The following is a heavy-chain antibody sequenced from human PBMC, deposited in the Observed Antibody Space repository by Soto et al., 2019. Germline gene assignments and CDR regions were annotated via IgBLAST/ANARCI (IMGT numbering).Heavy chain of an antibody. J-gene: IGHJ4*02. V-gene: IGHV4-34*01. D-gene: IGHD6-19*01. Sequence: QVLLEQWSAGLLKPSETLSLTCAVYGGSFSGYYWTWIRQPPGRGLEWLGEINHSGITDYNPSLKSRVSISIDTSKNQFSLKLNSVTAADTAVYYCAVGPRMWLAGGGYWGQGTLVTVSS. CDR3: AVGPRMWLAGGGY. CDR1: GGSFSGYY. CDR2: INHSGIT.